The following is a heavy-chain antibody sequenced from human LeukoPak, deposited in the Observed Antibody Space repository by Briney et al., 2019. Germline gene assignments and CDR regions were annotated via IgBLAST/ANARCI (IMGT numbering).Heavy chain of an antibody. Sequence: SETLSLTCTVSGVSISNFYWSWIRQPPGKALEWIGYIYYTGTTKYNPSLKSRATISLDTSKNQFSLKLTSVTAADTALFFCARGYDIDVWGQGTTVTVSS. CDR3: ARGYDIDV. V-gene: IGHV4-59*01. CDR1: GVSISNFY. J-gene: IGHJ6*02. CDR2: IYYTGTT.